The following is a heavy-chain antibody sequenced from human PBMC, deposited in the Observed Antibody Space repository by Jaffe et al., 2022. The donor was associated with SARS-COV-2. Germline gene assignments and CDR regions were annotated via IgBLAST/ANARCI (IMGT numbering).Heavy chain of an antibody. CDR1: GVSISSYY. CDR3: ARGPEGGSYNWFDP. V-gene: IGHV4-59*01. Sequence: QVQLQESGPGLVKSSETLSLTCTVSGVSISSYYWSWSRQSPGKELEWIGYISYTGSTNYNPSLRSRVTVSVDTSKDQFSLKLTSVTPADTAVYFCARGPEGGSYNWFDPWGQGTLVTVSS. CDR2: ISYTGST. D-gene: IGHD3-16*01. J-gene: IGHJ5*02.